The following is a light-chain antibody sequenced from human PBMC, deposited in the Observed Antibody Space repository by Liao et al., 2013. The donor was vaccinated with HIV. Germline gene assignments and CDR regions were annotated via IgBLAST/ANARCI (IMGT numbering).Light chain of an antibody. Sequence: SYVLTQPPSVSVAPGKTARITCGGNNIGSKSVHWYQQKPGQSPVVVMYQDSKRPSGIPERFSGSNSGNTATLTISGTQAMDEADYYCQAWDSSTDVVFGGGTKLTVL. CDR2: QDS. CDR1: NIGSKS. J-gene: IGLJ2*01. V-gene: IGLV3-21*01. CDR3: QAWDSSTDVV.